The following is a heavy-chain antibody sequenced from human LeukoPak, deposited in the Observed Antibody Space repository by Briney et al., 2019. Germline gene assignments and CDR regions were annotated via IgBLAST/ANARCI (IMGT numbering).Heavy chain of an antibody. CDR2: INHSGST. J-gene: IGHJ4*02. Sequence: PSETLSLTCAVYGGSFSGYYWSWIRQPPGKGLEWIGEINHSGSTNYNPSLKSRVTISVDASKNQFSLKLSSVTAADTAVYYCAIYPPPLHYWGQGTLVTVSS. V-gene: IGHV4-34*01. D-gene: IGHD2-2*02. CDR1: GGSFSGYY. CDR3: AIYPPPLHY.